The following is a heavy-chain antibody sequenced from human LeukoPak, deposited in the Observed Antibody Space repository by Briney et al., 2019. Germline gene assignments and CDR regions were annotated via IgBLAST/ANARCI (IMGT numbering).Heavy chain of an antibody. CDR1: GFTFSSYG. CDR2: ISYDGSNK. Sequence: GSLRLSCAASGFTFSSYGMHWVRQAPGKGLEWVAVISYDGSNKYYADSVKGRFTISRDNAKNSLYLQMNSLRAEDTALYYCAKGSIFQIVVVTAFDYWGQGTLVTVSS. CDR3: AKGSIFQIVVVTAFDY. J-gene: IGHJ4*02. D-gene: IGHD2-21*02. V-gene: IGHV3-30*19.